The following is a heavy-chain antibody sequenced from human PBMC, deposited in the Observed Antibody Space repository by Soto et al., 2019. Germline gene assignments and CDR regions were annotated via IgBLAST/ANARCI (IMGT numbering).Heavy chain of an antibody. CDR1: GYTFTSYG. V-gene: IGHV1-18*01. D-gene: IGHD4-17*01. CDR3: AREYGDYGHYNFNS. J-gene: IGHJ4*01. CDR2: ISAYNGNT. Sequence: GASVKVSCKASGYTFTSYGISWVRQAPGQGLEWMGWISAYNGNTNYAQKLQGRVTMTTDTSTSTAYMELRSLRSDDTAVYYCAREYGDYGHYNFNSWGRGPLAPVSS.